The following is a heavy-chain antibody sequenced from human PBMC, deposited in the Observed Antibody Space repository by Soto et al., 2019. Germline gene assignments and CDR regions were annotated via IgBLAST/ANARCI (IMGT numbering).Heavy chain of an antibody. D-gene: IGHD5-12*01. Sequence: EVQLLESGGGLVQPGGSLRLSCAASGFTFTSYAMSWVRQAPGKGLEWVSASGSGGSTYYADSVKGRFTISRDNSKNTLYLQMNSLRAEDTAVYYCARHSGCGVLGDYWGQGTLVTVSS. J-gene: IGHJ4*02. CDR2: SGSGGST. CDR1: GFTFTSYA. V-gene: IGHV3-23*01. CDR3: ARHSGCGVLGDY.